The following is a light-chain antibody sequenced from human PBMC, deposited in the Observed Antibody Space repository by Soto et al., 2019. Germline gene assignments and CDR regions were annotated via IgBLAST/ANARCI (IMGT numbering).Light chain of an antibody. CDR2: FGS. CDR3: MQSLDPPLS. Sequence: EIVLTQSPLSLPVSPGEPASISCRSSQSLLYSNGYNYVDWYLQKPGQSPQFLIYFGSNRASGVPDRFSGSGSGTHYTLTISSVEAEDVGVYYCMQSLDPPLSFGPGTELNVK. CDR1: QSLLYSNGYNY. V-gene: IGKV2-28*01. J-gene: IGKJ3*01.